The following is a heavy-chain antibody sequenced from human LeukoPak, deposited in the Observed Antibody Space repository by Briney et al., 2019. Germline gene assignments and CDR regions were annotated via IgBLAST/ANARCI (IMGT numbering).Heavy chain of an antibody. D-gene: IGHD3-10*01. V-gene: IGHV4-61*01. Sequence: PSETLSLTCTVSGDSVRSGSYYWSWIRQPPGKGLGWIGHIYYSGSTNYNPSLKSRVTMSVDTSKNQFSLKLNSVTAADTAMYYCARRKSGRGAHFDYWGQGTLVTVSS. CDR2: IYYSGST. J-gene: IGHJ4*02. CDR1: GDSVRSGSYY. CDR3: ARRKSGRGAHFDY.